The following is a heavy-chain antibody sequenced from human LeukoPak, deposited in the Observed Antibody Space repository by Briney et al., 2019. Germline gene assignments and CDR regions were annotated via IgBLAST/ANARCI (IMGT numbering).Heavy chain of an antibody. CDR1: GFTFTSYA. V-gene: IGHV3-30-3*01. Sequence: GRSLRLSCAASGFTFTSYAMHWVRQAPGKGLEWVAVISYDGSNKYYADSVKGRFTISRDNSKNTLYLQMNSLRAEDTAVYYCARRRIAAAGTLMDPWGQATLVTVSS. D-gene: IGHD6-13*01. J-gene: IGHJ5*02. CDR3: ARRRIAAAGTLMDP. CDR2: ISYDGSNK.